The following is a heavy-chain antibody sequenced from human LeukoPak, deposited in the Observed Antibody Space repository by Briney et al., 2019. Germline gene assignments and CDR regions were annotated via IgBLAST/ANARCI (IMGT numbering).Heavy chain of an antibody. CDR3: ASSARGDYFDY. V-gene: IGHV4-34*01. CDR1: GGSFSGYY. D-gene: IGHD1-26*01. CDR2: INHSGST. J-gene: IGHJ4*02. Sequence: SETLSLTCAVYGGSFSGYYWSWIRQPPGKGLEWIGEINHSGSTNYYPSLKSRVTISVDTSKNQFSLKLSSVTAADTAVYYCASSARGDYFDYWGQGTLVTVSS.